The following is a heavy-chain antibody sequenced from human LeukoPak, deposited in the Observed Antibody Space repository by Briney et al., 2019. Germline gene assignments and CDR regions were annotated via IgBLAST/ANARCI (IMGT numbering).Heavy chain of an antibody. Sequence: ASVKVSCKASGYTFTSYYMHWVRQAPGQGLEWMGIINPSGGSTSYAQKFQGRVTMTRNTSISTAYMELSSLRSEDTAVYYCARGGKYSYDSSGYRIHYYGMDVWGQGTTVTVSS. CDR2: INPSGGST. D-gene: IGHD3-22*01. CDR1: GYTFTSYY. CDR3: ARGGKYSYDSSGYRIHYYGMDV. J-gene: IGHJ6*02. V-gene: IGHV1-46*01.